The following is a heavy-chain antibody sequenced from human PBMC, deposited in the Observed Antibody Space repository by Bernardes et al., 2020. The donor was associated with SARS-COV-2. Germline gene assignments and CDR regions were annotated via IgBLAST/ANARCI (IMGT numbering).Heavy chain of an antibody. CDR3: SGPYYYYYGMDV. Sequence: GGSLRLSCSASGFTFSSYAMHWVRQAPGKGLEYVSAISSNGGSTYYADSVKGRFTISRDNSMNTLYLQMSSLRAEDTAVYYCSGPYYYYYGMDVWGQGTTVTVSS. CDR2: ISSNGGST. CDR1: GFTFSSYA. V-gene: IGHV3-64D*06. J-gene: IGHJ6*02.